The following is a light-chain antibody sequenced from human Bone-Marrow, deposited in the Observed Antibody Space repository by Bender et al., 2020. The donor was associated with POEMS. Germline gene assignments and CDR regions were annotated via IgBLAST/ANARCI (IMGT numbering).Light chain of an antibody. V-gene: IGLV2-23*01. Sequence: QSALAQPASVSGSPGQSITISCTGTSSDVGSYILVSWYQQHPGKAPKLLIYEGNKRPSGVSNRFSGSKSGNTASLTISGLQAEDEADYYCCLYSFGTGTKVTVL. CDR1: SSDVGSYIL. J-gene: IGLJ1*01. CDR2: EGN. CDR3: CLYS.